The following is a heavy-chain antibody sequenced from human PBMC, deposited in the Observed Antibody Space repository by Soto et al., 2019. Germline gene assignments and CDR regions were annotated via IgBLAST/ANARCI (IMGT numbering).Heavy chain of an antibody. D-gene: IGHD3-16*02. CDR2: ISWNSGSI. Sequence: EVQLVESGGGLVQPGRSLRLSCAASGFTFDDSAMHWVRQAPGKGLEWVSGISWNSGSIGYADSVKGRFTISRDNAKNSLYLQMNSLRAEDTALYYCAKGGYDYIWGSYRYTENDYWGQGTLVTVSS. CDR3: AKGGYDYIWGSYRYTENDY. CDR1: GFTFDDSA. J-gene: IGHJ4*02. V-gene: IGHV3-9*01.